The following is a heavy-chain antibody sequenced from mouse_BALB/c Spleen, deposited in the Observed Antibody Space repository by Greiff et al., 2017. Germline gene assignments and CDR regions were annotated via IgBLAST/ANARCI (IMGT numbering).Heavy chain of an antibody. Sequence: VQLQQSGADLVKPGASVKLSCKASGYTFTSYYMYWVKQRPGQGLEWIGEINPSNGGTNFNEKFKSKATLTVDKSSSTAYMQLSSLTSEDSAVYYCASEAGVGLRRAYWGQGTLVTVSA. D-gene: IGHD2-12*01. CDR3: ASEAGVGLRRAY. CDR2: INPSNGGT. V-gene: IGHV1S81*02. J-gene: IGHJ3*01. CDR1: GYTFTSYY.